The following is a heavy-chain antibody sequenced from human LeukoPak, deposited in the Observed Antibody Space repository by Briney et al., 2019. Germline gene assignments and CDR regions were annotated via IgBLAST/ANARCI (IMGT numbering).Heavy chain of an antibody. CDR1: GFTFSSYG. V-gene: IGHV3-30*02. J-gene: IGHJ4*02. CDR2: IRYDGSNK. CDR3: AKDQVVPFDY. D-gene: IGHD2-2*01. Sequence: GGSLRLSCAASGFTFSSYGMHWVRQAPGKGLEWVAFIRYDGSNKYYADSVKGRFTISRDNSKNTLYLQMNSLRAEDTAVYFCAKDQVVPFDYWGQGTLVTVSS.